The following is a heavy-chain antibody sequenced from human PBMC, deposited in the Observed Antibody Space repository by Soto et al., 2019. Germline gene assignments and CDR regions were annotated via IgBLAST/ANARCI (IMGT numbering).Heavy chain of an antibody. Sequence: GSRRLACAASGFRFGGYALSRVRQAPGKGLETVLTISGSDGKTFYADSVKGRFSIHRDTSQRTLYLQMNSLRADDSAMYYCARWSYLDYWGQGTRVTVSS. V-gene: IGHV3-23*01. CDR3: ARWSYLDY. J-gene: IGHJ4*02. D-gene: IGHD3-3*01. CDR2: ISGSDGKT. CDR1: GFRFGGYA.